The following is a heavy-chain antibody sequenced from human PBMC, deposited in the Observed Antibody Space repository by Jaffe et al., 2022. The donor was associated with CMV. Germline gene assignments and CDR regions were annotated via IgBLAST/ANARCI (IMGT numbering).Heavy chain of an antibody. CDR1: GYTFTSYG. CDR2: ISAYNGNT. V-gene: IGHV1-18*04. Sequence: QVQLVQSGAEVKKPGASVKVSCKASGYTFTSYGISWVRQAPGQGLEWMGWISAYNGNTNYAQKLQGRVTMTTDTSTSTAYMELRSLRSDDTAVYYCARQDSGWLSTTPSKVNWFDPWGQGTLVTVSS. CDR3: ARQDSGWLSTTPSKVNWFDP. J-gene: IGHJ5*02. D-gene: IGHD6-19*01.